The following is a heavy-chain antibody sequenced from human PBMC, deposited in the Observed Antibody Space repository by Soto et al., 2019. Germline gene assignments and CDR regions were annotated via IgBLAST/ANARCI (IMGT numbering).Heavy chain of an antibody. CDR3: ASEDDYYYGMDV. J-gene: IGHJ6*02. CDR1: GFTFSSYR. V-gene: IGHV3-48*02. CDR2: INSSSSTI. Sequence: GSLRLSCAASGFTFSSYRMNWVRQAPGNGLEWVSYINSSSSTIYYADSVKGRFTISRDNAKNSLYLQMNSLRDEDTAVYYCASEDDYYYGMDVWGQGTTVTVSS.